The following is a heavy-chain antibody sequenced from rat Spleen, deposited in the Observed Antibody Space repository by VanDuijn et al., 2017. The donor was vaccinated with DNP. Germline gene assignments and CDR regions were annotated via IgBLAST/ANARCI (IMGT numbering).Heavy chain of an antibody. D-gene: IGHD1-9*01. CDR2: ISTSGEYT. CDR1: GFTFSKYG. Sequence: EVQLVESGGGLVQPGRSLKLSCAASGFTFSKYGMAWVRQAPTKGLEWVASISTSGEYTHYRDSVKGRFTISRDNAKSTLYLQMDSLRSEDTATYYCAKYYGYNSYFFDYWGQGVLVTVSS. J-gene: IGHJ2*01. CDR3: AKYYGYNSYFFDY. V-gene: IGHV5S23*01.